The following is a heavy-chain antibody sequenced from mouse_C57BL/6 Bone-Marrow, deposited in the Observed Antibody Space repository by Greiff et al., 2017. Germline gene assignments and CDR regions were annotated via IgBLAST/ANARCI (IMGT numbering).Heavy chain of an antibody. J-gene: IGHJ3*01. CDR1: GYTFTSYW. CDR3: EMGWLRRKFAY. Sequence: QVQLKQPGAELVKPGASVKVSCKASGYTFTSYWMHWVKQRPGQGLEWIGRIHPSDSDTNYNQKFKGKATLTVDKSSSTAYMRISSLAAADSAVYYCEMGWLRRKFAYWGQGTLVTVSA. D-gene: IGHD2-2*01. V-gene: IGHV1-74*01. CDR2: IHPSDSDT.